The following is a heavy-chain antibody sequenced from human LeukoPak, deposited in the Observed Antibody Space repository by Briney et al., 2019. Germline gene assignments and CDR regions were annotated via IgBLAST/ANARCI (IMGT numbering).Heavy chain of an antibody. CDR1: GFTFSSYA. D-gene: IGHD3-22*01. J-gene: IGHJ1*01. Sequence: GGSLRLSCAASGFTFSSYAMSWVRQAPGKGLEWVSAISGSGGSTYYADSVKGRLTISRDNSKNTLYLQMNSLRAEDTAVYYCAKDGIYYYDSSGYYYSTRRPHGYFQHWGQGTLVTVSS. V-gene: IGHV3-23*01. CDR3: AKDGIYYYDSSGYYYSTRRPHGYFQH. CDR2: ISGSGGST.